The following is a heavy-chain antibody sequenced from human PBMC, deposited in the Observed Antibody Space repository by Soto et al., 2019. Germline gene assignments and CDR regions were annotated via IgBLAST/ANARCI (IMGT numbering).Heavy chain of an antibody. Sequence: GGSLRLSCAASGFTFSSYSMNWVRQAPGKGLEWVSSISSSSSYIYYADSVKGRFTISRDNAKNPLYLQMNSLRAEDTAVHYCARDLGKPYYDILPGHYNYYGMDVWGQEDTVPV. CDR1: GFTFSSYS. CDR2: ISSSSSYI. CDR3: ARDLGKPYYDILPGHYNYYGMDV. V-gene: IGHV3-21*01. D-gene: IGHD3-9*01. J-gene: IGHJ6*01.